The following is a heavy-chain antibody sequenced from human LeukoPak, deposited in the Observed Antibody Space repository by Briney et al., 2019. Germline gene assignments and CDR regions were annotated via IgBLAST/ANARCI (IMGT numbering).Heavy chain of an antibody. CDR1: GFSFSDSY. CDR2: ISTRGRTI. D-gene: IGHD2-21*01. V-gene: IGHV3-11*04. J-gene: IGHJ4*02. CDR3: ARVSGDYFVS. Sequence: GGSLRLSCAASGFSFSDSYMSWIRQAPGKGLQWVSYISTRGRTINYGDSVKGRFTISRDNAKNPLYLQMNSLRAEDTAVYYCARVSGDYFVSWGQGTLVTVSS.